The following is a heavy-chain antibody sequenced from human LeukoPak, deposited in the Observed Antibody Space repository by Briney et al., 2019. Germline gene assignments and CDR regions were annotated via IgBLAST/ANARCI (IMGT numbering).Heavy chain of an antibody. V-gene: IGHV1-46*01. CDR3: ARAYYESSAYRHAVYFDY. J-gene: IGHJ4*02. CDR1: GYSFTSSG. CDR2: INPSDDST. D-gene: IGHD3-22*01. Sequence: ASVRVSCTGAGYSFTSSGISWVRQAPGQGLEWMGIINPSDDSTRYAQTFQGRVTMTKDTSTNTVYMHLSSLSSDDTAVYYCARAYYESSAYRHAVYFDYWGQGTLVTVSS.